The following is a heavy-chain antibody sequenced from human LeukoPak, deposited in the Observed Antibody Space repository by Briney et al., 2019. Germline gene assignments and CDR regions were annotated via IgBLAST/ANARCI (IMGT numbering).Heavy chain of an antibody. D-gene: IGHD1-26*01. CDR2: IYHSGST. V-gene: IGHV4-59*12. Sequence: PSETLSLTCIISGGSISNYYWSWIRQPPGKGLEWIGYIYHSGSTYYNPSLKSRVTISVDRSKNQFSLKLSSVTAADTAVYYCARDQNSGSRIRNDAFDIWGQGTMVTVSS. J-gene: IGHJ3*02. CDR3: ARDQNSGSRIRNDAFDI. CDR1: GGSISNYY.